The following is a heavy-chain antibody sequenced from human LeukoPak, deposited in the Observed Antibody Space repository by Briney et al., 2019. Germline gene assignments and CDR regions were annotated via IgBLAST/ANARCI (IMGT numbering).Heavy chain of an antibody. D-gene: IGHD1-1*01. CDR1: GYTFTSYD. CDR3: ARGRVLERRRPFDY. CDR2: MNPNSGNT. Sequence: ASVKVSCKASGYTFTSYDINWVRQATGQGLEWMGWMNPNSGNTGYAQKFQGRVTMARNTSISTAYMELSSLRSEDTAVYYCARGRVLERRRPFDYWGQGTLVTVSS. J-gene: IGHJ4*02. V-gene: IGHV1-8*01.